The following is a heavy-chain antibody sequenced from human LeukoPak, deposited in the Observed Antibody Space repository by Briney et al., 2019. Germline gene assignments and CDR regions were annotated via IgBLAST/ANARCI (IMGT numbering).Heavy chain of an antibody. CDR3: AREGLGSGWYEAYY. J-gene: IGHJ4*02. D-gene: IGHD6-19*01. CDR2: ISAYNGNT. Sequence: ASVKVSCKASGGTFSSYAISWVRQAPGQGLEWMGWISAYNGNTNYARKLQGRVTMTTDTSTSTAYMELRSLRSDDTAVYYCAREGLGSGWYEAYYWGQGTLVTVSS. V-gene: IGHV1-18*01. CDR1: GGTFSSYA.